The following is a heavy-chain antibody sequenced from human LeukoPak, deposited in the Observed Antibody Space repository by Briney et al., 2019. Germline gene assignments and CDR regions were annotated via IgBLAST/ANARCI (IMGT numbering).Heavy chain of an antibody. CDR3: ARGDYDFWSGYALLFDY. V-gene: IGHV4-34*01. J-gene: IGHJ4*02. CDR1: GGSFSGYY. CDR2: INHSGST. Sequence: SETLSLTCAVYGGSFSGYYWSWIRQPPGKGLEWIGGINHSGSTNYNPSLKSRVTISVDTSKNQFSLKLSSVTAADTAVYYCARGDYDFWSGYALLFDYWGQGTLVTVSS. D-gene: IGHD3-3*01.